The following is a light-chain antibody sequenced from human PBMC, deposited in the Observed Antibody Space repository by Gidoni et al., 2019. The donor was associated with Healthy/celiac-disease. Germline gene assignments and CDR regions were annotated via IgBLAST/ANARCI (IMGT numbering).Light chain of an antibody. CDR3: QVWDSSSDHPGVV. Sequence: SYVLTQPPSVSVAPGKTARITCGGNNIGSKSVHWYQPRPGQAPVLVIYYDSDRPSGIPERFSGSNSGNTATLTISRVEAEDEADYYCQVWDSSSDHPGVVFGGGTKLTVL. J-gene: IGLJ2*01. V-gene: IGLV3-21*04. CDR2: YDS. CDR1: NIGSKS.